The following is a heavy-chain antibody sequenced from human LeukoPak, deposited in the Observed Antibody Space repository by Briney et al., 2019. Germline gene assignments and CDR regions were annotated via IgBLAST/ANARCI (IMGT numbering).Heavy chain of an antibody. CDR1: GYSISSGYY. Sequence: PSETLSLTCAVSGYSISSGYYWGWIRQPPGKGLEWIGSIYHSGSTYYNPSLKSRVTISVDTSKNQFSLKLSSVTAADTAVYYCARDFGESYREGYSDLWGRGTLVTVSS. V-gene: IGHV4-38-2*02. J-gene: IGHJ2*01. D-gene: IGHD3-10*01. CDR2: IYHSGST. CDR3: ARDFGESYREGYSDL.